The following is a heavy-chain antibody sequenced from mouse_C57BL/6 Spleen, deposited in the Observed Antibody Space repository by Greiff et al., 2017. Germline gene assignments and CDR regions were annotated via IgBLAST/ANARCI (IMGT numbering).Heavy chain of an antibody. CDR2: ISSGGSYT. CDR3: ARPSITSVVYFDY. D-gene: IGHD1-1*01. Sequence: EVQRVESGGDLVKPGGSLKLSCAASGFTISSYGMSWVRQTPDKRLEWVATISSGGSYTYYPASVKGRFTIARENAKNSLNLQVSSLKSKDTAMYYSARPSITSVVYFDYWGQGTTLTVSS. CDR1: GFTISSYG. V-gene: IGHV5-6*01. J-gene: IGHJ2*01.